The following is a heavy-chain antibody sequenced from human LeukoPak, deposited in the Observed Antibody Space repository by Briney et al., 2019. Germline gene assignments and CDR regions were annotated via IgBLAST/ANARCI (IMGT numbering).Heavy chain of an antibody. Sequence: HPGGSLRLACAASGFTFSSYGMHWVRQAPGKGLEWVAVISYDGSNKYYADSVKGRFTISRDNSKNTLYLQMNSLRAEDTAVYYCAKDGDHCYGAGRHEPNYYMDVWGKGTTVTGSS. D-gene: IGHD3-10*01. CDR2: ISYDGSNK. V-gene: IGHV3-30*18. CDR1: GFTFSSYG. CDR3: AKDGDHCYGAGRHEPNYYMDV. J-gene: IGHJ6*03.